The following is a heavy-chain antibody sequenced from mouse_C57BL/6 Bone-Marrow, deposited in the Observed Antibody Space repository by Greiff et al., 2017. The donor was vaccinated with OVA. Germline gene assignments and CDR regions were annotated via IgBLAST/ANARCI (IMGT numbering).Heavy chain of an antibody. D-gene: IGHD1-1*01. J-gene: IGHJ2*01. Sequence: QVQLQQPGAELVRPGTSVKLSCKASGYTFTSYWMHWVKQRPGQGLEWIGVIDASDSYTNYNQKFKGKATLTVDTSSSTAYMQLSSLTSEDSAVYYCARGVLRDYWGQGTTLTVSS. CDR1: GYTFTSYW. CDR3: ARGVLRDY. CDR2: IDASDSYT. V-gene: IGHV1-59*01.